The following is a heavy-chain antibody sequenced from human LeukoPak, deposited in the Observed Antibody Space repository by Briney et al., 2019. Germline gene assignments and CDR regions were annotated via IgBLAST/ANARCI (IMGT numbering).Heavy chain of an antibody. CDR1: GFTFSSYT. CDR2: ISSGSSYI. J-gene: IGHJ4*02. Sequence: GSLRLSCAASGFTFSSYTMNWVRQAPGKGLEWVSIISSGSSYIHYADSVKGRFTISRDNAKNSLYLQMNSLRAEDTAVYYCARRSVYYFDYWGQGTLVTVSS. D-gene: IGHD3-16*01. V-gene: IGHV3-21*01. CDR3: ARRSVYYFDY.